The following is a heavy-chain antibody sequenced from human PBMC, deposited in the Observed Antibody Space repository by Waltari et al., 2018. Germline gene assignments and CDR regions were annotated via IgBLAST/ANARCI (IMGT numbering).Heavy chain of an antibody. Sequence: QVQLVQSGAEVKKPGASVKVSCKASGYTFTSYDINWVRQATGQGLEWMGWMNPNSGNTGYAQKFQGRVTMTRNTSISTAYMELSSLRSEDTAVYYCARAYYDFWSGKSYHAFDIWGQGTMVTVSS. CDR3: ARAYYDFWSGKSYHAFDI. J-gene: IGHJ3*02. CDR1: GYTFTSYD. V-gene: IGHV1-8*01. CDR2: MNPNSGNT. D-gene: IGHD3-3*01.